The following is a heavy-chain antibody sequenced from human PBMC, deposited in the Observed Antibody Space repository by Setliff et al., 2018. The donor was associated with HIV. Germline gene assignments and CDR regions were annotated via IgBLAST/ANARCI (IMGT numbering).Heavy chain of an antibody. CDR1: GYRFSDNW. V-gene: IGHV5-51*01. Sequence: PGESLKISCKGSGYRFSDNWIGWVRQMPGKGLEWMGIIYPGDSDTRYSPSFQGKVTISADKSINTAYLQWRSLRASDTAMYYCAKHGFERNSAYNWFDSWGQGTLVTVSS. J-gene: IGHJ5*01. CDR3: AKHGFERNSAYNWFDS. D-gene: IGHD1-7*01. CDR2: IYPGDSDT.